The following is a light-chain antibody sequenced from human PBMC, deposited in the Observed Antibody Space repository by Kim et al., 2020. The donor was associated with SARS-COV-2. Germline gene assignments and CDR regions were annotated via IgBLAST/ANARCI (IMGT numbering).Light chain of an antibody. CDR2: ATS. CDR1: QSVSRTS. V-gene: IGKV3-20*01. CDR3: QHYGYSSWT. J-gene: IGKJ1*01. Sequence: EIVLTQSPGTLSLSPGERVTLSCRASQSVSRTSLAWYQQKRGQAPRLLIYATSARATGIPDRFSGSGSGTDFTLTISRLEPEDFAVFYCQHYGYSSWTFGQGTKVDIK.